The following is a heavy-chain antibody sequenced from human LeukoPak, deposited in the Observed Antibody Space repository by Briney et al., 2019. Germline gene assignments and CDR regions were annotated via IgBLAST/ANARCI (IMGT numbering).Heavy chain of an antibody. CDR1: GYTFTTYH. CDR3: ARTTSFTASGYDY. CDR2: MNPNSGDG. Sequence: ASVKDSCMASGYTFTTYHINWVRQATGQGLEWMGWMNPNSGDGGYAQKFQGRVTITTDTSIGTAYMELSSLRSEDTAVYFCARTTSFTASGYDYWGQGTLVTVTS. J-gene: IGHJ4*02. D-gene: IGHD6-25*01. V-gene: IGHV1-8*03.